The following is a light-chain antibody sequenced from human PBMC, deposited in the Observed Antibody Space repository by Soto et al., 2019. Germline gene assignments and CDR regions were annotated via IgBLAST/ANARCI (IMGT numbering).Light chain of an antibody. Sequence: SYELTQPPSVSVAPGQTARITCGESNIGSKSVHWYQQKPGQAPVLVVSHDSDRPSGIPERFSGSNSWNTATLTISRVDAGDEADYFCQVWDSYSDHVVFGGGTKVTVL. J-gene: IGLJ3*02. CDR2: HDS. V-gene: IGLV3-21*02. CDR3: QVWDSYSDHVV. CDR1: NIGSKS.